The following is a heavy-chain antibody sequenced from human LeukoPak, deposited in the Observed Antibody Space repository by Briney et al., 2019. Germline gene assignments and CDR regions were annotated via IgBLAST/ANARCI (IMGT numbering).Heavy chain of an antibody. CDR1: GYTFTSYY. CDR2: INPSGGST. J-gene: IGHJ4*02. D-gene: IGHD6-19*01. CDR3: AREPETYSSGWSGFDY. Sequence: PGASVKVSCKASGYTFTSYYMHWVRQAPGQGLEWMGIINPSGGSTSYAQKFQGRVTMTRDTSTSTVYMELGSLRSEDTAVYYCAREPETYSSGWSGFDYWGQGTLVTVSS. V-gene: IGHV1-46*01.